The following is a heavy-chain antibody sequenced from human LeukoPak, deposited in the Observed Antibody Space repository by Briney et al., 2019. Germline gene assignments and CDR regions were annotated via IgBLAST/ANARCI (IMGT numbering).Heavy chain of an antibody. J-gene: IGHJ5*02. CDR3: ARDRSPGWFDP. Sequence: GGSLRLSCAASGFTFSTFWMHWVRQAPGKGLVWVSRIKGDGSSTSYADAVKGRFTISRDNAKNTLYLQMNSLRAEDTAVYYCARDRSPGWFDPRGQGTLVTVSS. CDR1: GFTFSTFW. V-gene: IGHV3-74*01. CDR2: IKGDGSST. D-gene: IGHD1-26*01.